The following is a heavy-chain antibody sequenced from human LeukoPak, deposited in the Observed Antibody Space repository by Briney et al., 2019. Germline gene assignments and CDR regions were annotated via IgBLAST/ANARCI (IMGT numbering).Heavy chain of an antibody. CDR2: ISYDGSNK. Sequence: GGSLRLSCAASGFTFSSYAMHWVRQAPGKGLEWVAVISYDGSNKYYADSVKGRFTISRDNSKNTLYLQMNSLRAEDTAVYYCARGSKPPSYYYDSSGTYFDYWGQGTLVTVSS. J-gene: IGHJ4*02. V-gene: IGHV3-30-3*01. CDR1: GFTFSSYA. CDR3: ARGSKPPSYYYDSSGTYFDY. D-gene: IGHD3-22*01.